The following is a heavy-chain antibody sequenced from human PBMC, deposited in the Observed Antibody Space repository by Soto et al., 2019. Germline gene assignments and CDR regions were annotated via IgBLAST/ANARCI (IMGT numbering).Heavy chain of an antibody. V-gene: IGHV4-39*01. Sequence: PSETVSLTCTVSGGSISSSSYYWGWIRQPPGKGLEWIGSIYYSGSTYYSPSLKSRVTISVDTSKNQFSLKLSSVTAADTAVYYCARHTPAISISDHWGQGTLVTVSS. CDR1: GGSISSSSYY. CDR2: IYYSGST. D-gene: IGHD2-15*01. J-gene: IGHJ4*02. CDR3: ARHTPAISISDH.